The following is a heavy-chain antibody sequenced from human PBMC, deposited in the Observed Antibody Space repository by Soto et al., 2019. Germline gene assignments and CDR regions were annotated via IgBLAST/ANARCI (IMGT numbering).Heavy chain of an antibody. CDR2: IRSKAYGGTT. CDR1: VFTFGDYA. Sequence: WSLRLSCTASVFTFGDYAMSWFRQAPGKGLEWVGFIRSKAYGGTTEYAASVKGRFTISRDDSKSIAYLQMNSLKTEDTAVYYCTFDYDFWSGYKIYYYYGMDVWGQGTTVTVSS. J-gene: IGHJ6*02. CDR3: TFDYDFWSGYKIYYYYGMDV. D-gene: IGHD3-3*01. V-gene: IGHV3-49*03.